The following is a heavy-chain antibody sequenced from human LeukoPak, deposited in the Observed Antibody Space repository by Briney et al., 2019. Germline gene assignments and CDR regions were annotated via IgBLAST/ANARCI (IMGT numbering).Heavy chain of an antibody. J-gene: IGHJ5*02. D-gene: IGHD2-2*01. CDR2: MNPNSGTT. V-gene: IGHV1-8*01. CDR3: ARGRRDIVVGTAANWFAP. Sequence: WASVKVPCKASGYTFTSFDINWVRQATGQGLEWMGWMNPNSGTTGYAQKFQGRVIMTRNTSISTAYMQLSSLRAEDTAVYYCARGRRDIVVGTAANWFAPWGQGTLVTLSS. CDR1: GYTFTSFD.